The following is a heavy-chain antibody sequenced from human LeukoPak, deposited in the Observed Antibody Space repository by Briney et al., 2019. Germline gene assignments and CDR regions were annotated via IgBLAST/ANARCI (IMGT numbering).Heavy chain of an antibody. D-gene: IGHD3-22*01. J-gene: IGHJ4*02. CDR3: ARESRYYDSSGYYYEDY. CDR1: GFTVSSNY. V-gene: IGHV3-66*02. CDR2: IYTGCST. Sequence: GGSLRLSCAASGFTVSSNYMSWVRQAPGKGLEWVSAIYTGCSTYYADSVKGRFTISRDNSKNTLYLQMNSLRAEDTAVYYCARESRYYDSSGYYYEDYWGQGTLVTVSS.